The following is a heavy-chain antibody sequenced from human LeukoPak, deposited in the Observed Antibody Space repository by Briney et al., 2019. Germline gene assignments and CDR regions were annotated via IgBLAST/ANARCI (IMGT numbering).Heavy chain of an antibody. D-gene: IGHD6-19*01. CDR2: IIPIFGTA. J-gene: IGHJ4*02. V-gene: IGHV1-69*13. Sequence: ASVNVSSKASGGTFSSYAISWVRQAPGQGLEWMGGIIPIFGTANYAQKFQGRVTITADESTSTAYMELSSLRSEDTAVYYCARTPGIAVDYFDYWGQGTLVTVSS. CDR1: GGTFSSYA. CDR3: ARTPGIAVDYFDY.